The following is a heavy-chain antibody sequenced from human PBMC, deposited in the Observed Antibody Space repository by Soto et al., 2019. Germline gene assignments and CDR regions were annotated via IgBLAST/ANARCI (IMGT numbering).Heavy chain of an antibody. D-gene: IGHD4-17*01. J-gene: IGHJ4*02. CDR3: AKDAISGDGIWLMDS. CDR1: GFTFRNYA. Sequence: GGSLRLSCAASGFTFRNYAMTWARQAPGKGLEWVSSLLRSGSSAYYADSVRGRFTISSDTSANSLYLQMDNLRAEDTAIYYCAKDAISGDGIWLMDSRGQGTVVTLSS. CDR2: LLRSGSSA. V-gene: IGHV3-23*01.